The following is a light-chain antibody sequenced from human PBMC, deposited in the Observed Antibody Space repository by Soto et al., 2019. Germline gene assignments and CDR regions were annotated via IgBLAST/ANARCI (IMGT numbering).Light chain of an antibody. V-gene: IGKV3-20*01. Sequence: EIVLTQSPGTLSLSPGERATLSCRASQSASSSYLAWYQQKPGQAPRLLIYGASSRATGIPDRLSGSGSGTDFTLTISRLEPEDFAVYYYHQYGSSPSYTFGQGTRLEIK. CDR2: GAS. CDR3: HQYGSSPSYT. J-gene: IGKJ2*01. CDR1: QSASSSY.